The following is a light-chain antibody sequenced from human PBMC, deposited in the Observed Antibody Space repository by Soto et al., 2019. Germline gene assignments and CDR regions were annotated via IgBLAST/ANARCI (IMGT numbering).Light chain of an antibody. V-gene: IGKV3-20*01. J-gene: IGKJ1*01. Sequence: EIVLTQSPGTLSLSPGERATLSCRASQSVAGKYLAWYRQKPGQAPRLLIYGASTRATDIPDRFSGSGSGTDFTLTISRLEPEDFAVYYCQQYGSSPPTFGQGTKVDIK. CDR2: GAS. CDR3: QQYGSSPPT. CDR1: QSVAGKY.